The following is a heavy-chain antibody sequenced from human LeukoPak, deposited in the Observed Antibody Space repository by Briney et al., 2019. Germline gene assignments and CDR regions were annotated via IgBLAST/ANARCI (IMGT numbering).Heavy chain of an antibody. Sequence: GASVKVSCKASGYTFTSYDINWVRQATGQGLEWMGGIIPIFGTANYAQKFQGRVTITADESTSTAYMELSSLRSEDTAVYYCARGQPNWFDPWGQGTLVTVSS. J-gene: IGHJ5*02. D-gene: IGHD5-18*01. V-gene: IGHV1-69*13. CDR2: IIPIFGTA. CDR1: GYTFTSYD. CDR3: ARGQPNWFDP.